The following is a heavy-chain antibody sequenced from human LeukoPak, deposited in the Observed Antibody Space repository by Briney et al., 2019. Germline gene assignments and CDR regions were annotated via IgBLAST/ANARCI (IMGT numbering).Heavy chain of an antibody. D-gene: IGHD1-26*01. CDR2: IRSSSSII. Sequence: GDSLRLSCAASGFTFSGYSLNWARQTPGKGLEWVSYIRSSSSIIDYADSVKGRFTISRDNAKNSLYLEMNSLRAEDTAIYYCARGTRWEPFDYWGQGTLVTVSS. J-gene: IGHJ4*02. CDR3: ARGTRWEPFDY. V-gene: IGHV3-48*01. CDR1: GFTFSGYS.